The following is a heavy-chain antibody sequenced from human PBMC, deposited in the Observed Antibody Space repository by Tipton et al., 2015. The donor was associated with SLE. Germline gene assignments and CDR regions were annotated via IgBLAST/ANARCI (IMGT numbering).Heavy chain of an antibody. D-gene: IGHD1-20*01. V-gene: IGHV4-34*01. CDR3: ARALGYNYSYDYFNY. CDR1: GGSFSGYY. J-gene: IGHJ4*02. CDR2: INHSGST. Sequence: AGLVKPSETLSLTCAVCGGSFSGYYWSWIRQPPGKGLEWIGEINHSGSTNYNPSLKSRVTISVDPSKNQFSLKLSSVTSADTAVYYCARALGYNYSYDYFNYWGQGSLVTVSS.